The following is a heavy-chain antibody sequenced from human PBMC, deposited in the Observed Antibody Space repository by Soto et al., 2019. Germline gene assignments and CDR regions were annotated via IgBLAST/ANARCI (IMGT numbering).Heavy chain of an antibody. Sequence: QVQLQESGPGLVKPSETLSLTCTVSGGSISSYYWSWIRQPPGKGLEWIGYIYYSGSTNYNPSLKSRVTISVDTSTTQFSLKLSSVIAADTAVYYCARGWYSSSWYPFDYWGQGTLVTVSS. J-gene: IGHJ4*02. CDR1: GGSISSYY. CDR2: IYYSGST. CDR3: ARGWYSSSWYPFDY. D-gene: IGHD6-13*01. V-gene: IGHV4-59*01.